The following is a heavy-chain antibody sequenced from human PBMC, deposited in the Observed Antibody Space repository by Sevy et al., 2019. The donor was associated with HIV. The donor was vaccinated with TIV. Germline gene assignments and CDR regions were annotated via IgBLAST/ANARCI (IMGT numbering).Heavy chain of an antibody. J-gene: IGHJ4*02. CDR3: TRDVLSRYSSSWYPVLN. Sequence: GGSLRLSCTASGFTFGDYAMSWVRQAPGKGLEWVGFIRSKAYGGTTEYAASVKGRFTISRDDSKSIAYLQMNSLKTEDTAVYYCTRDVLSRYSSSWYPVLNWGQGTLVTVSS. D-gene: IGHD6-13*01. CDR2: IRSKAYGGTT. CDR1: GFTFGDYA. V-gene: IGHV3-49*04.